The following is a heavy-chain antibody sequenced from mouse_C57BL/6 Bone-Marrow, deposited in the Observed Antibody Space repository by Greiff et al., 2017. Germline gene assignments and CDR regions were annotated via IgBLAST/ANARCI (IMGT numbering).Heavy chain of an antibody. V-gene: IGHV1-61*01. CDR2: IYPSDSDT. J-gene: IGHJ4*01. Sequence: QVQLHQPGAELVRPGSSVKLSCKASGYTFTSYWLDWVQQRPGQGLEWIGNIYPSDSDTHYNQKLKDKATLTVDKSSRTAYMQLSSLTTDDSAVYDGARRYLLRRDCYAMDYWGQGTSVTVSS. CDR3: ARRYLLRRDCYAMDY. D-gene: IGHD1-1*01. CDR1: GYTFTSYW.